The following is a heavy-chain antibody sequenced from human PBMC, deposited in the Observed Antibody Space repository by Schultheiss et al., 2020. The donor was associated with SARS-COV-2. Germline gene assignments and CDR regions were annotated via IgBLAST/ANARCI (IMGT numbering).Heavy chain of an antibody. D-gene: IGHD6-19*01. J-gene: IGHJ4*02. V-gene: IGHV1-69*13. Sequence: SVKVSCKASGGTFSSYGISWVRQAPGQGLEWMGGIIPIFGTANYAQKFQGRVTITADESTSTAYMELSSLRSEDTAVYYCARGYSSGWYVFDYWGQGTLVTVSS. CDR1: GGTFSSYG. CDR2: IIPIFGTA. CDR3: ARGYSSGWYVFDY.